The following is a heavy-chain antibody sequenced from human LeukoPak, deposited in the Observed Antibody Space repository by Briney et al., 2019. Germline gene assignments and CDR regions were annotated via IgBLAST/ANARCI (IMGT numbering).Heavy chain of an antibody. CDR1: GFTFSSYG. D-gene: IGHD3-22*01. Sequence: PGGSLRLSCAASGFTFSSYGMHWVRQAPGKGLEWVAVIWYDGSNKYYADSVKGRFTISRDNSKNTLYLQMNSLRAEDTAVYYCARPHDSSGYYRYWFDYWGQGTLVTVSS. V-gene: IGHV3-33*01. J-gene: IGHJ4*02. CDR2: IWYDGSNK. CDR3: ARPHDSSGYYRYWFDY.